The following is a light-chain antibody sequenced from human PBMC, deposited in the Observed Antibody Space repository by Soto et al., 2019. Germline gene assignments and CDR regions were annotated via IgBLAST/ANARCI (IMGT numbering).Light chain of an antibody. CDR1: SSDVGGYNL. CDR2: EGY. Sequence: QSALTQPASVSGSLGQSITISCTGSSSDVGGYNLVSWYQQHPGKAPKLMIFEGYQRPSGVSNRFSGSKSGNTASLTISGLQAEDEADYYCCSYAGSYTYVVFGGGTKVTVL. CDR3: CSYAGSYTYVV. J-gene: IGLJ2*01. V-gene: IGLV2-23*01.